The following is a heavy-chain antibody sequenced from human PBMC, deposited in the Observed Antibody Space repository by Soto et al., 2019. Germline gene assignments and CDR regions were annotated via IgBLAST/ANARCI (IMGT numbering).Heavy chain of an antibody. V-gene: IGHV1-18*01. CDR1: GYTFTSYG. D-gene: IGHD6-13*01. CDR2: ISAYNGNT. Sequence: ASVKVSCKASGYTFTSYGISWVRQAPGQGLEWMGWISAYNGNTNYAQKLRGRVTMTTDTSTSTAYMELRSLRSDDTAVYYCARVIGIAAAGTGRPIDSWGQRTLVTVS. CDR3: ARVIGIAAAGTGRPIDS. J-gene: IGHJ4*02.